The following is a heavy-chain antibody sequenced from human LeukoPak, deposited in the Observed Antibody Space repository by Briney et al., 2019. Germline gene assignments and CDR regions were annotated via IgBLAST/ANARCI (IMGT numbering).Heavy chain of an antibody. CDR2: MNPKSGGT. D-gene: IGHD1-26*01. CDR3: ARAGGRSWFDP. J-gene: IGHJ5*02. V-gene: IGHV1-2*02. CDR1: GYTFTNSY. Sequence: ASVKVSCKASGYTFTNSYIHWVRPAPGQGLEWMGSMNPKSGGTKYAQKFQGRVSMTRDTSISTAYMELASLTSDDTAVYHCARAGGRSWFDPWGQGTLVTVSS.